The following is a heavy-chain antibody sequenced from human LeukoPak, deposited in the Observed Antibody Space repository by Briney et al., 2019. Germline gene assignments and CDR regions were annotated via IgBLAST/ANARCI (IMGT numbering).Heavy chain of an antibody. D-gene: IGHD1-26*01. CDR3: ARGGYSGSYLYYFDY. CDR1: GYTFTGYY. CDR2: INPNSGGT. J-gene: IGHJ4*02. Sequence: ASVKVSCKASGYTFTGYYMHWVRQAPGQGLEWMGRINPNSGGTNYAQKFQGRVTMTRDTSISTAYMEVSRLRSDDTAVYCCARGGYSGSYLYYFDYWGQGTLVTVSS. V-gene: IGHV1-2*02.